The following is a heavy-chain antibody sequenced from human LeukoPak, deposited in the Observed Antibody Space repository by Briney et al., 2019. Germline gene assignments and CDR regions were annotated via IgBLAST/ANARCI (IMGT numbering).Heavy chain of an antibody. CDR1: GFTVSSNY. D-gene: IGHD4-23*01. V-gene: IGHV3-66*01. CDR3: AREGFTVVSPRGSYFDY. CDR2: IYSGGST. Sequence: GGSLRLSCAASGFTVSSNYMSWVRQAPGKGLEWISVIYSGGSTYYADSVKGRFTISRDNSKNTLYLQMNSLRAEDTAVYYCAREGFTVVSPRGSYFDYWGQGTLVTVSS. J-gene: IGHJ4*02.